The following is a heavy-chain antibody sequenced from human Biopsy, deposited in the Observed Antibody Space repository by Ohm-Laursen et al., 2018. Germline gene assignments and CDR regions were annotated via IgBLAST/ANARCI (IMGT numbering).Heavy chain of an antibody. D-gene: IGHD4-23*01. V-gene: IGHV4-59*11. CDR1: GGSFTGHY. CDR2: ISYTGYT. J-gene: IGHJ4*02. Sequence: TLSLTCTVSGGSFTGHYWSWIRQPPGKGLEWIGHISYTGYTSYNASLKSRVTISVDTSRNHFSLRLSSLTAADTAVYYCARGSNDFGGMYFPRWGQGTLLTVSS. CDR3: ARGSNDFGGMYFPR.